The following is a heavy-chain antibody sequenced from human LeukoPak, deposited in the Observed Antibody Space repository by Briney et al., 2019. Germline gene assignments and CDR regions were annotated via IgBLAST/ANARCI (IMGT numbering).Heavy chain of an antibody. D-gene: IGHD6-6*01. V-gene: IGHV1-8*01. CDR3: AREELYSSSSPRWYYYYYMDV. CDR2: MNPNSGNT. J-gene: IGHJ6*03. Sequence: ASVKVSCKASGYTFTSYDINWVRQATGQGLEWMGWMNPNSGNTGYAQKFQGRVTMTRNTSISTAYMELSSLRSEDTAVYYCAREELYSSSSPRWYYYYYMDVWGKGTTVTVSS. CDR1: GYTFTSYD.